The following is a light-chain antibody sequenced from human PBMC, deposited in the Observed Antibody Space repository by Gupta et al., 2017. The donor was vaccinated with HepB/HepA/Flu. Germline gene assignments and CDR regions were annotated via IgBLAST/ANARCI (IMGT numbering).Light chain of an antibody. CDR2: GKN. J-gene: IGLJ2*01. Sequence: SSELTQDPAVSVALGQPVRITCQGDSLRSYYASWYQQKPGQAPVLVIYGKNNRPSGIPDRFSGSSSGNTASFTITGAQAEDEADYYCNSRDSSGNHLVFGGGTKLTVL. V-gene: IGLV3-19*01. CDR3: NSRDSSGNHLV. CDR1: SLRSYY.